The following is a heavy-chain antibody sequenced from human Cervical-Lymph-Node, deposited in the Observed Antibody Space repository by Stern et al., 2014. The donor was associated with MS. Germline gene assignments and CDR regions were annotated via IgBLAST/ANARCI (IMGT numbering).Heavy chain of an antibody. J-gene: IGHJ6*02. CDR1: GYTFINYY. Sequence: VQLVESGAEVKKPGASVKVSCKASGYTFINYYMHWVRQAPGHGLEGMGILNTLGGSTDYTQKFQGRLTMTRDTSTTTVSMELSGLRPEDTAVYYCAREYVEASGVGYLYYGLDVWGQGTTVIVSS. CDR2: LNTLGGST. V-gene: IGHV1-46*01. D-gene: IGHD2-21*02. CDR3: AREYVEASGVGYLYYGLDV.